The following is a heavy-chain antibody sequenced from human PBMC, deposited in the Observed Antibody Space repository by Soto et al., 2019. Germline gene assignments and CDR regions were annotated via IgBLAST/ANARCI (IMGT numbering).Heavy chain of an antibody. V-gene: IGHV3-21*01. J-gene: IGHJ6*02. CDR3: ARENGLYYYGMDV. CDR2: ISSSSSYI. Sequence: PGKGLEWVSSISSSSSYIYYADSVKGRFTISRDNAKNSLYLQMNSLRAEDTAVYYCARENGLYYYGMDVWGQGTTVTVSS. D-gene: IGHD2-8*01.